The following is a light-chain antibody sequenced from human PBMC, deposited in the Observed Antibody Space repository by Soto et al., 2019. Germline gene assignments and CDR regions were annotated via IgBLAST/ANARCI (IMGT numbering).Light chain of an antibody. J-gene: IGKJ5*01. CDR2: GAS. Sequence: EFVLTQSPGTLSLSQGEGVTLSCRARQSVNSANLAWDQQKPGQAPRLLMYGASVRATGIPDRFSGGGSGTDFTLTISRLEPEDFAVYYCQHYDRSVPITFGQGTRLEIK. CDR1: QSVNSAN. V-gene: IGKV3-20*01. CDR3: QHYDRSVPIT.